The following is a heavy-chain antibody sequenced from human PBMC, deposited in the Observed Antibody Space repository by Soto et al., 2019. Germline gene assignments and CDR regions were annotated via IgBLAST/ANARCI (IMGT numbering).Heavy chain of an antibody. CDR2: ISASGGST. D-gene: IGHD1-26*01. J-gene: IGHJ4*02. CDR3: AKDRGGFARGWEYYDF. CDR1: GFAFSSYT. V-gene: IGHV3-23*01. Sequence: PGGSLRLSCAASGFAFSSYTMSWVRQTPGKGLEWVSSISASGGSTYYGDSLKGRFTISRDDYKKTRNLHIKSLGVEDSAVYYCAKDRGGFARGWEYYDFWGQGTQVTVSS.